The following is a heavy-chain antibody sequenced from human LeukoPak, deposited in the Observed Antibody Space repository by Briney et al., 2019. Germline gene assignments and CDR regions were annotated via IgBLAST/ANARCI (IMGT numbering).Heavy chain of an antibody. V-gene: IGHV3-23*01. J-gene: IGHJ4*02. CDR2: ISGNGSST. D-gene: IGHD3-10*01. Sequence: GGSLRLSCAASGFTFSTYAMSWVRQAPGKGLEWVSTISGNGSSTYYADSVKGRFTISRDNSNNTLYLHLHSLRAEDTAVYYCAKDGLWFGESQYYFDHWGQGALVTVSS. CDR3: AKDGLWFGESQYYFDH. CDR1: GFTFSTYA.